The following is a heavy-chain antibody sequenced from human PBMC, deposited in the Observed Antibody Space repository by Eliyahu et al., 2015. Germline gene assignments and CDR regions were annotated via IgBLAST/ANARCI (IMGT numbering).Heavy chain of an antibody. D-gene: IGHD1-26*01. Sequence: EVQLVESGGGLVQPGGSLRLSCAAXGFTFSSYSMNWVRQAXGKGLEWVSYISSSSSTIYYADSVKGRFTISRDNAKNSLYLQMNSLRAEDTAVYYCAIDPPLIVGATPGYWGQGTLVTVSS. CDR2: ISSSSSTI. CDR1: GFTFSSYS. V-gene: IGHV3-48*04. J-gene: IGHJ4*02. CDR3: AIDPPLIVGATPGY.